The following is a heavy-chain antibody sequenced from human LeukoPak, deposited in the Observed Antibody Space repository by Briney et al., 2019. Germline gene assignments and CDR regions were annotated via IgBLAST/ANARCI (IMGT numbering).Heavy chain of an antibody. J-gene: IGHJ5*02. CDR3: AELGKVGMNT. Sequence: LETLSLTCTVYGGAISSSNCCWGWIRQPPGKGLEWIGSIYYSGETYYNPSLKSRVTTSLDTSKNQFSLRLSSVTAADTAVYFLAELGKVGMNTWGQGTLVTVSS. D-gene: IGHD1-26*01. CDR2: IYYSGET. V-gene: IGHV4-39*01. CDR1: GGAISSSNCC.